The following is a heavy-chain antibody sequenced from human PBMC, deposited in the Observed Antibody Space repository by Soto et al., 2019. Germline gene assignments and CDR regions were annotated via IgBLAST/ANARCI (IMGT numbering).Heavy chain of an antibody. Sequence: ESGGGLVPPGRSLRLSCAASGFTFDDYAMHWVRQAPGKGLEWVSGISWNSGSIGYADSVKGRFTISRDNAKNSLYLQMNSLRAEDTALYYCAKDLYYDILTGSSSPNYFDYWGQGTLVTVSS. CDR1: GFTFDDYA. V-gene: IGHV3-9*01. CDR3: AKDLYYDILTGSSSPNYFDY. CDR2: ISWNSGSI. J-gene: IGHJ4*02. D-gene: IGHD3-9*01.